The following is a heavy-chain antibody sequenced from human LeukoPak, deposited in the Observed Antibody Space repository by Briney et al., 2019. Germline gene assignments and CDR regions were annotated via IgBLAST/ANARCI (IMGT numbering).Heavy chain of an antibody. V-gene: IGHV3-23*01. Sequence: GVLRLSCAASGFTFSSSAMSWVRQAPGKGLGWVSAISGTGGSTFYADSVKGRFTISRDNSKNTLYLQMNSLRAEDTAVYYCARAGTVTTNHDAFDIWGQGTMVTVSS. D-gene: IGHD4-17*01. CDR1: GFTFSSSA. CDR2: ISGTGGST. CDR3: ARAGTVTTNHDAFDI. J-gene: IGHJ3*02.